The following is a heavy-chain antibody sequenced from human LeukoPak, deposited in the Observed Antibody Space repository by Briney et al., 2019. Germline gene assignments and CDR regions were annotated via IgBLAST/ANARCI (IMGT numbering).Heavy chain of an antibody. D-gene: IGHD3-22*01. CDR3: ARSTYYYDSSGYYFDY. J-gene: IGHJ4*02. Sequence: GGSLRLSCAASGFTFSSYEMNWVRQAPGKGLEWVSYISSSGSTMYYADSVKGRFTISRDNAKNSLYLQMNSLRAEDTAVYYCARSTYYYDSSGYYFDYWGQGTLVTVSS. CDR1: GFTFSSYE. V-gene: IGHV3-48*03. CDR2: ISSSGSTM.